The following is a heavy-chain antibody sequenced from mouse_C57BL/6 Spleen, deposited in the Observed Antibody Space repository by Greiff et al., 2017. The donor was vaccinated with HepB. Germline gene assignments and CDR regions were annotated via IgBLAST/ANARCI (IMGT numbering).Heavy chain of an antibody. J-gene: IGHJ2*01. D-gene: IGHD1-2*01. CDR1: GFTFSSYT. CDR3: ARGLRPTDFDY. CDR2: ISGGGGNT. V-gene: IGHV5-9*01. Sequence: DVHLVESGGGLVKPGGSLKLSCAASGFTFSSYTMSWVRQTPEKRLEWVATISGGGGNTYYPDSVKGRFTISRDNAKNTLYLQMSSLRSEDTALYYCARGLRPTDFDYWGQGTTLTVSS.